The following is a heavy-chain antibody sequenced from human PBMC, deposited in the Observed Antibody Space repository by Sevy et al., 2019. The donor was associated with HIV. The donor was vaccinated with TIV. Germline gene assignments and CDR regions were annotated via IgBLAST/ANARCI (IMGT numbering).Heavy chain of an antibody. CDR1: GFRFRDYR. D-gene: IGHD3-10*01. CDR2: ITSSSNTI. V-gene: IGHV3-48*02. CDR3: ARDRGRGEVALDL. J-gene: IGHJ5*02. Sequence: GGSLRLFCAASGFRFRDYRMNWVRQAPGKGLEWVSYITSSSNTINYADSVKGRFTISRDNGRNSLYLQINSLRHEDTAVYYCARDRGRGEVALDLWGQGTLVTVSS.